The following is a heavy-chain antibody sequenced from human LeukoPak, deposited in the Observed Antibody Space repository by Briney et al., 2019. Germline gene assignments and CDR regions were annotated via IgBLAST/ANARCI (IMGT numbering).Heavy chain of an antibody. CDR1: GGSISSGDYY. Sequence: SQTLSLTCTVSGGSISSGDYYWSWIRQPPGKGLEWIGYIYFSGSTNYNPSLKSRVTISVDKSKNQFSLKLSSVTAADTAVYYCARDSYDILTGYSSMDVWGQGTTVTVSS. V-gene: IGHV4-30-4*01. D-gene: IGHD3-9*01. CDR3: ARDSYDILTGYSSMDV. CDR2: IYFSGST. J-gene: IGHJ6*02.